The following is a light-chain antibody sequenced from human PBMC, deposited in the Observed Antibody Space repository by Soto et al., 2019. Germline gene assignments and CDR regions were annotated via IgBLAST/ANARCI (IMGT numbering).Light chain of an antibody. CDR2: LNSDGSH. CDR1: SGHSSYA. Sequence: QLVLTQSPSASASLGASVKLTCTLSSGHSSYAIAWHQQQPEKGPRYLMKLNSDGSHSKGDGIPDRFSGSSSGAERYLTISSLQSEDEADYYCQTWGTGISMIFGTGTKVTVL. J-gene: IGLJ1*01. V-gene: IGLV4-69*01. CDR3: QTWGTGISMI.